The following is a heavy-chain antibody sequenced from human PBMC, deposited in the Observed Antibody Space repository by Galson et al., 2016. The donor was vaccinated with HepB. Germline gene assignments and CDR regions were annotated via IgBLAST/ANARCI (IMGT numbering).Heavy chain of an antibody. Sequence: SVKVSCKASGYTFTSYALHWVRQAPGQRLEWMGWINAGNGNTKYSQKFQGRVTITRDTSASTAYMELSSLRYEDTAVYYCARADSGSYYSSVDYWGQGTLVTVSS. D-gene: IGHD1-26*01. CDR3: ARADSGSYYSSVDY. J-gene: IGHJ4*02. CDR1: GYTFTSYA. V-gene: IGHV1-3*01. CDR2: INAGNGNT.